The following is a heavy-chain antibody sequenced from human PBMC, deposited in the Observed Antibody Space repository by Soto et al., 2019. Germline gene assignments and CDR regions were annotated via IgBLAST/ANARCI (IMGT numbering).Heavy chain of an antibody. V-gene: IGHV3-66*01. CDR2: IYSGGST. D-gene: IGHD7-27*01. CDR3: ARDQSTRTGNFDY. J-gene: IGHJ4*02. CDR1: GFTVSSNY. Sequence: GGSLRLSCAASGFTVSSNYMSWVRQAPGKGLEWVSVIYSGGSTYYADSVKGRFTISRHNSKNTLYLQMNSLRAEDTAVYYCARDQSTRTGNFDYWGQGTLVTVSS.